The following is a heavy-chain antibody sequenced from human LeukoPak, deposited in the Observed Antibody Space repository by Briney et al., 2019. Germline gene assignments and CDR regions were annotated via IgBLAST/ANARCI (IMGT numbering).Heavy chain of an antibody. CDR3: ARRKITFGGVIARPFDY. D-gene: IGHD3-16*02. J-gene: IGHJ4*02. CDR2: INHSGST. Sequence: SETLSLTCTVSGASISNDAYHWGWIRQPPGKGLEWIGEINHSGSTNYNPSLKSRVTISVDTSKNQFSLKLSSVTAADTAVYYCARRKITFGGVIARPFDYWGQGTLVTVSS. CDR1: GASISNDAYH. V-gene: IGHV4-34*01.